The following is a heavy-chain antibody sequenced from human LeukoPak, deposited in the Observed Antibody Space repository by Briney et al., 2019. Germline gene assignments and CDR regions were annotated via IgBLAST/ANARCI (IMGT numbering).Heavy chain of an antibody. J-gene: IGHJ4*02. CDR1: GFTFSGYS. Sequence: GGSLRLSCAASGFTFSGYSMNWVRQAPGKGLEWVSSISSSSSYIYYADSVKGRFTIPRDNAKNSLYLQMNSLRAEDTAVYYCARLPRYYYDSSGYSEYWGQGTLVTVSS. V-gene: IGHV3-21*01. D-gene: IGHD3-22*01. CDR3: ARLPRYYYDSSGYSEY. CDR2: ISSSSSYI.